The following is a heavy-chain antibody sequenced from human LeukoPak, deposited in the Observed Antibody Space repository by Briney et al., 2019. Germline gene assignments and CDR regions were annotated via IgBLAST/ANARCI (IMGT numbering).Heavy chain of an antibody. CDR3: ARDRRLRCSSTSCYLYYMDV. CDR2: ISSSGSTI. CDR1: GFTFSDYY. D-gene: IGHD2-2*01. V-gene: IGHV3-11*04. J-gene: IGHJ6*03. Sequence: GGSLRLSRAASGFTFSDYYMSWIRQAPGKGLEWVSYISSSGSTIYYADSVKGRFTISRDNAKNSLYLQMNSLRAEDTAVYYCARDRRLRCSSTSCYLYYMDVWGKGTTVTVSS.